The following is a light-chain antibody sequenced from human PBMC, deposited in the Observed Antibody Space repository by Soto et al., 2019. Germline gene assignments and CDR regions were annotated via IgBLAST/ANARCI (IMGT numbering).Light chain of an antibody. CDR2: AAS. J-gene: IGKJ1*01. CDR1: QSVSSH. V-gene: IGKV3-15*01. Sequence: EIALTQSPGTLSLSPRERDTLSCRASQSVSSHVAWYQQRPGQAPRLLINAASIRATDIPNRISGSGSGTEFTLTISSLQSEDFAVYYCQQYNNWPWTFGQGTKVDIK. CDR3: QQYNNWPWT.